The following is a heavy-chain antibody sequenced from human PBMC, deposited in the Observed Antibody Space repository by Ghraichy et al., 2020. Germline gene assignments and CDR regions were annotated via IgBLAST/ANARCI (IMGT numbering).Heavy chain of an antibody. J-gene: IGHJ4*02. CDR1: GFTFSSYW. CDR2: IKQDGSEK. D-gene: IGHD6-19*01. CDR3: ARDLSTPYSSGRPGDY. V-gene: IGHV3-7*03. Sequence: GGSLRLSCAASGFTFSSYWMSWVRQAPGKGLEWVANIKQDGSEKYYVDSVKGRFTISRDNAKNSLYLQMNSLRAEDTAVYYCARDLSTPYSSGRPGDYWGQGTLVTVSS.